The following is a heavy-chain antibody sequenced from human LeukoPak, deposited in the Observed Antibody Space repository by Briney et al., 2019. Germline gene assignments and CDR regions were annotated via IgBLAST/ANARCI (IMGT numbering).Heavy chain of an antibody. Sequence: PGGSLRLSCAASGFTFSSYWMHWVRQAPGKGLEWVANIKKQGSEKYYVDSVKGRFTIARDNAKNSLYLQMNNLRAEDTAMYYCVRHAYYVFDIWGQGTMVTVSS. D-gene: IGHD3-10*01. V-gene: IGHV3-7*01. CDR3: VRHAYYVFDI. CDR2: IKKQGSEK. CDR1: GFTFSSYW. J-gene: IGHJ3*02.